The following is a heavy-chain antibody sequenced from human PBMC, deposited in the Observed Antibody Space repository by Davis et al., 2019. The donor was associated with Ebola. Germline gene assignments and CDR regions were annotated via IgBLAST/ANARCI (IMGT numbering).Heavy chain of an antibody. CDR2: IYYSGST. Sequence: SETLSLTCTVSGGSISSSSYSWGWIRQPPGKGLEWIGLIYYSGSTSYSPSLKSRVTISIDTSKNQFSLKLSSVTAADTAVYYCARYSGHDAFDIWGQGTMVTVSS. V-gene: IGHV4-39*01. D-gene: IGHD1-26*01. CDR1: GGSISSSSYS. CDR3: ARYSGHDAFDI. J-gene: IGHJ3*02.